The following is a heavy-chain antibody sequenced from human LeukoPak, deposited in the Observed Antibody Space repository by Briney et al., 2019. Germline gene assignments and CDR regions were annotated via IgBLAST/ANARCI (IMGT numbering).Heavy chain of an antibody. CDR3: AELGITMIGGV. CDR1: GFTFTSYG. V-gene: IGHV3-21*01. D-gene: IGHD3-10*02. J-gene: IGHJ6*04. Sequence: GGSLRLSCAASGFTFTSYGMTWVRQAPGKGLEWVSSISSSSSYIYYSDSVKGRFTISRDNAKNSLYLQMNSLRAEDTAVYYCAELGITMIGGVWGKGTTVTISS. CDR2: ISSSSSYI.